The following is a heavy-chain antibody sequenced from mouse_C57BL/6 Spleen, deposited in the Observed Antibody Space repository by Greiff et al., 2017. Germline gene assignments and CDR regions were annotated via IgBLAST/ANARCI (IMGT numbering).Heavy chain of an antibody. CDR3: ASRDYYGSSYEAMDY. V-gene: IGHV1-54*01. D-gene: IGHD1-1*01. J-gene: IGHJ4*01. Sequence: VQLQQSGAELVRPGTSVKVSCKASGYAFTNYLIEWVKQRPGQGLEWIGVINPGSGGTNYNEKFKGKATLTADKSSSTAYMQLSSLTSEHSAVXFWASRDYYGSSYEAMDYWGQGTSVTVSS. CDR2: INPGSGGT. CDR1: GYAFTNYL.